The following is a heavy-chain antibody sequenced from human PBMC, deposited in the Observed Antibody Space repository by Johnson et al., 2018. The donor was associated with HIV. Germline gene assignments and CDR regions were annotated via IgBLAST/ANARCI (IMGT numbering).Heavy chain of an antibody. D-gene: IGHD4-23*01. Sequence: VQLVESGGSVVRPGGSLRLSCAASGFTFSRYGMHWVRQAPGKGLEWVAVIWYDGSNKYYADSVKGRFTISRDNSKNTMYLQMNSLRAEDTAVYYCAKSPGKDHGGNSGGIEIWGQGTMVTVSA. V-gene: IGHV3-33*06. J-gene: IGHJ3*02. CDR3: AKSPGKDHGGNSGGIEI. CDR2: IWYDGSNK. CDR1: GFTFSRYG.